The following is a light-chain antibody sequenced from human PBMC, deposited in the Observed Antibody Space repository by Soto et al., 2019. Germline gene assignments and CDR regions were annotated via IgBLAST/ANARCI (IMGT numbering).Light chain of an antibody. CDR2: DAS. Sequence: DIQMTQSPPSLSAYVGDRVTITCRASQDIYNYVAWYQQKPGKLPTLLIYDASTLQSGVPSRFSGSGYGTDFTLTISSLQPEDVATYYCQKHASEFGQGTKVDIK. CDR1: QDIYNY. J-gene: IGKJ1*01. CDR3: QKHASE. V-gene: IGKV1-27*01.